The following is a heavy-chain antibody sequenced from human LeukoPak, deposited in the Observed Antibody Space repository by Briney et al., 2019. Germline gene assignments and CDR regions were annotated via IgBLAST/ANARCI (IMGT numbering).Heavy chain of an antibody. CDR2: IHYSGST. V-gene: IGHV4-59*08. CDR3: ARSYYDILTGYLNWFDP. J-gene: IGHJ5*02. D-gene: IGHD3-9*01. CDR1: GGSISSYY. Sequence: SETLSLTCTVSGGSISSYYWSWIRQPPGKGLEWIGYIHYSGSTNYNPSLKSRVTISVDTSKNQFSLKLSSVTAADTAAYYCARSYYDILTGYLNWFDPWGQGTLVTVSS.